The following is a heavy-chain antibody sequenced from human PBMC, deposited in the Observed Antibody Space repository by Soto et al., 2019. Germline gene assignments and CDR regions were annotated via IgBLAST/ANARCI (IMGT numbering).Heavy chain of an antibody. D-gene: IGHD2-2*01. CDR3: ARYCISTSCQDY. CDR2: IYYSGST. Sequence: QLRLQESGPGLVKPSETLSLTCTVSGGSISSSSYYWGWIRQPPGKGLEWMGSIYYSGSTYYNPSIKSRVTISVDTSKNQFSLKLRSVTAADTAVFYCARYCISTSCQDYWGQGTLVTVSS. CDR1: GGSISSSSYY. V-gene: IGHV4-39*01. J-gene: IGHJ4*02.